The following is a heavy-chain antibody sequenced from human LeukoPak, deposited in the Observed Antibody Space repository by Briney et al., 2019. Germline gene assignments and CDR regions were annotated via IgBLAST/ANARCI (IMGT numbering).Heavy chain of an antibody. CDR3: ARGGSYINSSPSFDY. V-gene: IGHV4-4*07. J-gene: IGHJ4*02. D-gene: IGHD6-6*01. Sequence: PSETLSLTCTVSGGSISSYYWSWIRQPPGKGLEWIGRISPTGSTNYSPSLKSRVTMSGDTSKNQFSLKLSSVTAADTAVYYCARGGSYINSSPSFDYWGQGTLVTVSS. CDR1: GGSISSYY. CDR2: ISPTGST.